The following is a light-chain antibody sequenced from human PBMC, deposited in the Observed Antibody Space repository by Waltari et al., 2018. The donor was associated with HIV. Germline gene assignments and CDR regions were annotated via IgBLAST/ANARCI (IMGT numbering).Light chain of an antibody. V-gene: IGKV1-5*03. Sequence: DIQMTQSPSTLSASVGDSVTITCRASQSISSWLAWYQQKPGKAPKLLIYKASSLKSGVPSRFSGSGSGTEFTLTISSLQPDDFATYYCQQSNRGGVTFGPGTKVDVK. J-gene: IGKJ3*01. CDR3: QQSNRGGVT. CDR1: QSISSW. CDR2: KAS.